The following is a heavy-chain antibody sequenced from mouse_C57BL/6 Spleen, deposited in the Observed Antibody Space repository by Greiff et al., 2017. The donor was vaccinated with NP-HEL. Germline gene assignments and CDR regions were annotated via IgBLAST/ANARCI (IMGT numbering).Heavy chain of an antibody. J-gene: IGHJ4*01. CDR1: GFTFSDYG. CDR2: ISSGSSTI. CDR3: ARIFYYDYDVGYAMDY. V-gene: IGHV5-17*01. Sequence: EVQLVESGGGLVKPGGSLKLSCAASGFTFSDYGMHWVRQAPEKGLEWVAYISSGSSTIYYADKVKGRFTISRDNAKNTLFLQMTSLRSEDTAMYYCARIFYYDYDVGYAMDYWGQGTSVTVSS. D-gene: IGHD2-4*01.